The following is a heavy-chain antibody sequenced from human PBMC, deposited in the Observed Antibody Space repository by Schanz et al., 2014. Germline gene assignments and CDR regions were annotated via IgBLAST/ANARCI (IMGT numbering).Heavy chain of an antibody. CDR3: AKDHAGSDILTALGN. D-gene: IGHD3-9*01. CDR2: ISGSGGST. Sequence: EVQLLESGGGLVQPGGSLRLSCAASGFTFTNYAMTWVRQAPGKGLEWVSGISGSGGSTYDADSVKGRFTISRDTSKNTLYLLLNSLRAEDTAVYYCAKDHAGSDILTALGNWGQGTLXTVSS. V-gene: IGHV3-23*01. J-gene: IGHJ4*02. CDR1: GFTFTNYA.